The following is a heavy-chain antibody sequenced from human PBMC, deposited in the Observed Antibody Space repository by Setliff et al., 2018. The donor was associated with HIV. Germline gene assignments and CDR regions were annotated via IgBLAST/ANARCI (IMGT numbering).Heavy chain of an antibody. Sequence: PGGSLRLSCAASGFPFSAYAMHWVRQAPGKGLEWVAVISDDGSNKYYADSVKGRFTMSSDNSKNTLYLQMDSLRPEDTAVYYCAKSRSIAPYYYMDVWGKGTTVTVSS. CDR3: AKSRSIAPYYYMDV. CDR2: ISDDGSNK. J-gene: IGHJ6*03. CDR1: GFPFSAYA. V-gene: IGHV3-30*04.